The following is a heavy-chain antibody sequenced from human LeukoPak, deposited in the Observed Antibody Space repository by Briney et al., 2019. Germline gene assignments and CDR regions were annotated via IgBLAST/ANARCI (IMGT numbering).Heavy chain of an antibody. CDR2: ITYDGYYK. V-gene: IGHV3-30*18. D-gene: IGHD3-10*01. J-gene: IGHJ6*02. Sequence: PGGSLRLSCAASGFTFSSYGMHWVRQAPGKGLEWVALITYDGYYKYYAGSVKGRFTISRDNSKNMYLQMNSLRAEDTAVYYCAKDLISMVRGSPMDVWGQGTTVTVSS. CDR1: GFTFSSYG. CDR3: AKDLISMVRGSPMDV.